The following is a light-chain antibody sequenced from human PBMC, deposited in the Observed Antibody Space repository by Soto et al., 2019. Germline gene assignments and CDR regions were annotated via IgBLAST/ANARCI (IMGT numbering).Light chain of an antibody. J-gene: IGKJ1*01. CDR3: QQYNSQRT. V-gene: IGKV1-5*03. CDR1: QYISSW. Sequence: DIQMTQSPSTLSASVGDRVTITCRASQYISSWLAWYQQKPWKAPKLLIYKASSLESGVPARFSGSGSGTEFTLTISSLQPDDVATYYCQQYNSQRTFGQGTKVEIK. CDR2: KAS.